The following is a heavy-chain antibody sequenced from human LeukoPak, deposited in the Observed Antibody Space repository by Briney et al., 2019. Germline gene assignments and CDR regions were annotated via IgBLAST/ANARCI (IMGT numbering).Heavy chain of an antibody. D-gene: IGHD6-13*01. CDR1: GFTFTTYW. J-gene: IGHJ3*02. CDR2: ISGSGGST. Sequence: GGSLRLSCAASGFTFTTYWMSWVRQAPGKGLEWVSAISGSGGSTYYADSVKGRFTISRDNSKNTLYLQMNSLRAEDTAVYYCAKDHSSTDAFDIWGQGTMVTVSS. CDR3: AKDHSSTDAFDI. V-gene: IGHV3-23*01.